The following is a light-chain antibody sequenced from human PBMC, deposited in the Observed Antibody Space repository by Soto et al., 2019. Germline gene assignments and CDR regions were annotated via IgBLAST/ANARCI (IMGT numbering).Light chain of an antibody. Sequence: QSALTQPASVSGSPGQSITISCTGTSSDVGGYNHVSWYQQHPGKAPKLMIYDVSNRPSGVSNRFSGSKSGNTASLTISGLQAEDEADYYCSSYTSSSTRVFGGGTKVTVL. CDR3: SSYTSSSTRV. V-gene: IGLV2-14*01. J-gene: IGLJ2*01. CDR2: DVS. CDR1: SSDVGGYNH.